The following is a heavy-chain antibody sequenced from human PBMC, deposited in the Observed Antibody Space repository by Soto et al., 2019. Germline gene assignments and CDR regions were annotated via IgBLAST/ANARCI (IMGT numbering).Heavy chain of an antibody. CDR2: MNPNTGNS. D-gene: IGHD1-1*01. CDR1: GYTFTSYD. CDR3: ARRAETNGWNGFGADKYYFDF. J-gene: IGHJ4*02. Sequence: ASVKVSCKASGYTFTSYDIYWVRQATGQGLEWMGWMNPNTGNSGYAQKFQGRVTMTSDTSRSTAHMELSSLRSEDTAVYYCARRAETNGWNGFGADKYYFDFWGQGTLVTVSS. V-gene: IGHV1-8*01.